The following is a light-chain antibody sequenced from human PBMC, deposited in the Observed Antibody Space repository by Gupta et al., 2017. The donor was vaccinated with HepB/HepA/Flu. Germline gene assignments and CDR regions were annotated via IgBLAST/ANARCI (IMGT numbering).Light chain of an antibody. CDR2: GNN. CDR1: SLRNYY. V-gene: IGLV3-19*01. J-gene: IGLJ2*01. Sequence: SSELTQDPPVSVALGQTVRITCQGDSLRNYYASWFQQKPGQAPKLVLYGNNIRPAGIPDRLSGSNAGTTASFTIAGTQAEDDAYYYCNCRDSSGNVVFGGGTRLTVL. CDR3: NCRDSSGNVV.